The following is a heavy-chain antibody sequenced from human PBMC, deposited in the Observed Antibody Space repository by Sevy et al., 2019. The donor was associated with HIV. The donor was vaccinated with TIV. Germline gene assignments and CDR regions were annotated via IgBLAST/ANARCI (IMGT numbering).Heavy chain of an antibody. J-gene: IGHJ4*02. Sequence: GESLKISCAASGLTFITYAMHWVRQAPGKGLEWVAVISYDGSNKYYADSVKGRFTISRDNSKNTLYLQMNSLRDEDTAVYYCARDSREWSVSPRPPDYWGQGTLVTVSS. CDR1: GLTFITYA. CDR3: ARDSREWSVSPRPPDY. CDR2: ISYDGSNK. D-gene: IGHD3-3*01. V-gene: IGHV3-30-3*01.